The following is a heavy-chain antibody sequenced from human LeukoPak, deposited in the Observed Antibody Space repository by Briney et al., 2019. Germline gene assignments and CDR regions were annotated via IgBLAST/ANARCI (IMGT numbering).Heavy chain of an antibody. D-gene: IGHD3-10*01. CDR2: ISSSSSTI. V-gene: IGHV3-48*01. Sequence: GGSLRLSCAASGFTFSSYSMNWVRQAPGKGLEWVSYISSSSSTIYYADSVKGRFTISRDNSKNTLYLQMNSLRAEDTAVYYCARETAWFGGAFDIWGQGTMVTVSS. CDR3: ARETAWFGGAFDI. J-gene: IGHJ3*02. CDR1: GFTFSSYS.